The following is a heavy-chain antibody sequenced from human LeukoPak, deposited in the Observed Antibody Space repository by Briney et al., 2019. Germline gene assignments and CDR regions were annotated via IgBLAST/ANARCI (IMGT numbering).Heavy chain of an antibody. Sequence: GGALRLSCAPSLFTLSSFNMNRVRQAPGKAMEWASSITSSGTYFFYAHPARGQFTISQDHTKNPLSLHMDTLVPDDPAVYCCSRDPFSGNLGRDYYYSMYVWGEG. D-gene: IGHD1-26*01. V-gene: IGHV3-21*04. J-gene: IGHJ6*03. CDR2: ITSSGTYF. CDR1: LFTLSSFN. CDR3: SRDPFSGNLGRDYYYSMYV.